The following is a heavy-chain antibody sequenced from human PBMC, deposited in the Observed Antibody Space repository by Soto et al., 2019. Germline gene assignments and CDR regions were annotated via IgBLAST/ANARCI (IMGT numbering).Heavy chain of an antibody. CDR2: ISSSSYI. CDR3: ARVVYYDNSGYSY. V-gene: IGHV3-21*01. CDR1: GFTFTRYS. J-gene: IGHJ4*02. D-gene: IGHD3-22*01. Sequence: PGGSLRLSCAASGFTFTRYSMNWVRQAPGKGLEWVSSISSSSYIYYADSVKGRFTISRDNAKNSVYLQMNSLRAEDTAVYYCARVVYYDNSGYSYWGQGTLVTVSS.